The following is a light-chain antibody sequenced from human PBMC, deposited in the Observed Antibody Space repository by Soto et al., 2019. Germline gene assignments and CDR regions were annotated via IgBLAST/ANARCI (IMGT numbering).Light chain of an antibody. CDR3: SSNAGSDSFG. V-gene: IGLV2-8*01. CDR2: EVS. Sequence: QSALTQPASVSGSPGQSITISCTGTSSDVGGYNYVSWYQQHPGKAPKLMIYEVSQRPSGVPDRFSGSKSGNTASLTVSGLQAEDEADYYCSSNAGSDSFGFGGGTKLTVL. CDR1: SSDVGGYNY. J-gene: IGLJ3*02.